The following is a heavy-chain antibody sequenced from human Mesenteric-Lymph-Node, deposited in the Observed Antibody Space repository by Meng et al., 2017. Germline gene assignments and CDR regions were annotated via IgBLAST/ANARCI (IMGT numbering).Heavy chain of an antibody. Sequence: GGSLRLSCAASGFTFINSGMHWVRQAPGKGLEWVAVIWYDGINKFYADAVRGRFTISSDNSQTTLYLQMNSLRAEDTAVYYCARDYGYYDSSGYYYVSVYYYGMDVWGQGTTVTVSS. D-gene: IGHD3-22*01. J-gene: IGHJ6*02. CDR1: GFTFINSG. V-gene: IGHV3-33*01. CDR2: IWYDGINK. CDR3: ARDYGYYDSSGYYYVSVYYYGMDV.